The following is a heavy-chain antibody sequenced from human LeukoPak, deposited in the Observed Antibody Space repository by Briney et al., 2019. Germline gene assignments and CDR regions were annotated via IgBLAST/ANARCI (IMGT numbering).Heavy chain of an antibody. V-gene: IGHV5-51*01. CDR3: ARHGDDSSGYYWGIDY. J-gene: IGHJ4*02. Sequence: GESLKISCKGSGYSFTSYWIGWVRQMPGKGLEWMGIIYPGDSDTRYSPSFQGQVTISAAKSISTAYLQWSSLKASDTAMYYCARHGDDSSGYYWGIDYWGQGTLVTVSS. D-gene: IGHD3-22*01. CDR1: GYSFTSYW. CDR2: IYPGDSDT.